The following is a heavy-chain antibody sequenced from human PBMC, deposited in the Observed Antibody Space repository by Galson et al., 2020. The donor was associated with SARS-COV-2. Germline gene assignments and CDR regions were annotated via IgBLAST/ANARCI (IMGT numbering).Heavy chain of an antibody. CDR1: GGSISSGGYY. CDR3: ARAGRTIFGVVIQFDP. V-gene: IGHV4-31*03. Sequence: SATLSLTCTVSGGSISSGGYYWSWLRQHPGKGLEWIGYIYYSGSTSYNPSLKSRVTISVDTSKNQFSLKLSSVTAADTAVYYCARAGRTIFGVVIQFDPWGQGTLVTVSS. D-gene: IGHD3-3*01. CDR2: IYYSGST. J-gene: IGHJ5*02.